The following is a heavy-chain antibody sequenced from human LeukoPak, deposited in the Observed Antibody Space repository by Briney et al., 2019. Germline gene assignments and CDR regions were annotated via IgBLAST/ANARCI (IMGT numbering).Heavy chain of an antibody. Sequence: PSETLSLTCTVSGGSISSYYWSWVRQPPEKGLEWIGNIYDSGTTSYNPSLKSRATISVDTSRNQFSLKLTSVTAADTAVYYCARAPELFYFDHWGQGTLVPVSS. CDR2: IYDSGTT. CDR1: GGSISSYY. V-gene: IGHV4-59*01. D-gene: IGHD3-10*01. CDR3: ARAPELFYFDH. J-gene: IGHJ4*02.